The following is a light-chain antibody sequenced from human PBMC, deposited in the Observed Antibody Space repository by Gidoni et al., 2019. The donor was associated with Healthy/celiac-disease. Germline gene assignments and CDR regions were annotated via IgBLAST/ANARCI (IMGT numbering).Light chain of an antibody. CDR2: GAS. CDR1: QSVSSN. CDR3: QQYNNWPPLFT. Sequence: EIVMSQSPATLSVSPGERATLSRRASQSVSSNLAWYQQKPGQAPRLLIYGASTRATGIPARLGGSGSGTEFTLTISSLQSEDFAVYYCQQYNNWPPLFTFGPGTKVDIK. V-gene: IGKV3-15*01. J-gene: IGKJ3*01.